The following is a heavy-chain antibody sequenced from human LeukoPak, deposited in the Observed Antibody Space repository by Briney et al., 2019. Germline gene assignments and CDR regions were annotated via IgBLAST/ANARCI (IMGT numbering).Heavy chain of an antibody. V-gene: IGHV3-23*01. CDR2: MTEGGAT. CDR3: AKLLLD. J-gene: IGHJ4*02. Sequence: PGGSPRLSCAASGFTLSSSAMSWVRQAPGKGLEWVSVMTEGGATYYADSVRGWFIISRDNSKNMAYLQMNSLRVDDTAVYYCAKLLLDWGQGTLVTVSS. CDR1: GFTLSSSA. D-gene: IGHD3-22*01.